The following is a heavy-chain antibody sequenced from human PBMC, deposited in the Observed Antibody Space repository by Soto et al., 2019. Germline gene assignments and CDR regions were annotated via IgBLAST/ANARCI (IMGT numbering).Heavy chain of an antibody. V-gene: IGHV1-18*01. J-gene: IGHJ6*02. CDR1: GYTFTSYG. CDR2: ISAYNGNT. Sequence: ASVKVSCKASGYTFTSYGISWVRQAPGQGLEWMGIISAYNGNTNYAQKLQGRVTMTTDTSTSTAYMELSSLRSDDTAVYYCARYRNYYGMDVWGQGTTVTVSS. CDR3: ARYRNYYGMDV.